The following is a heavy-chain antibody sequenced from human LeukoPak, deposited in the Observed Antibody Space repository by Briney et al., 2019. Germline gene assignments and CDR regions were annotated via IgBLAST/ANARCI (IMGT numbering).Heavy chain of an antibody. CDR3: ARAPPTVTKYYYYYYYMDV. D-gene: IGHD4-11*01. J-gene: IGHJ6*03. Sequence: ASVKVSCKVSGYTLTELSMHWVRQAPGKGLEWMGGFDPEDGETIYAQKFQGRVTMTEDTSTDTAYMELSSLRSDDTAVYYCARAPPTVTKYYYYYYYMDVWGKGTTVTVSS. V-gene: IGHV1-24*01. CDR2: FDPEDGET. CDR1: GYTLTELS.